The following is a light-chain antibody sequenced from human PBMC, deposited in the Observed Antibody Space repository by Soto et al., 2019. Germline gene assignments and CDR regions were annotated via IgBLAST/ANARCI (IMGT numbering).Light chain of an antibody. V-gene: IGKV3-20*01. CDR2: GAA. CDR1: QSVTISF. Sequence: LAQSPCSLSSSPGDRATITCGASQSVTISFLSGYQQKPGQDPRLLIYGAARRATGSPDRCTSSGGGTEVSLTISRREPEDFVVYYCQHYVSSPWAFGQGTKVDIK. CDR3: QHYVSSPWA. J-gene: IGKJ1*01.